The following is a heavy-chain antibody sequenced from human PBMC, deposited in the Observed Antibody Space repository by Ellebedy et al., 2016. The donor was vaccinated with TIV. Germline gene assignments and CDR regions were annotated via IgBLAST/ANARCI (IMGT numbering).Heavy chain of an antibody. D-gene: IGHD6-13*01. Sequence: MPSETLSLTCTVSGGSISSGGHYWSWIRQHPGKGLEWIGYIYYSGSTNYKPSLKSRVTISVDTSKNQFSLQLNSVTPEDTAVYYCARRSSRNVMDVWGQGTTVTVSS. J-gene: IGHJ6*02. V-gene: IGHV4-31*03. CDR2: IYYSGST. CDR3: ARRSSRNVMDV. CDR1: GGSISSGGHY.